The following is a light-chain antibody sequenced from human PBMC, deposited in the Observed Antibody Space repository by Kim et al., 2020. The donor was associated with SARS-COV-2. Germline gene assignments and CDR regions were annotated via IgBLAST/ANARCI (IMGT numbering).Light chain of an antibody. V-gene: IGKV3-15*01. CDR2: GAS. Sequence: EIVMTQSPATLSVSPGERATLSCRASQSLSSNLAWYQKKPGQAPRLLIYGASTRATGIPARFTGSGSGTEFTLTISSLQSEDFAVYFCHQYKNWPWTFGQGTNVEI. J-gene: IGKJ1*01. CDR1: QSLSSN. CDR3: HQYKNWPWT.